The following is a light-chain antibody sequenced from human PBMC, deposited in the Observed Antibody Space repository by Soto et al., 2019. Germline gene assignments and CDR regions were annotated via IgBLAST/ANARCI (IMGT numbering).Light chain of an antibody. CDR1: HNDLGTYDY. J-gene: IGLJ1*01. CDR2: GVR. CDR3: SSFTSNRLYV. V-gene: IGLV2-14*01. Sequence: QSVLTQPTSVSGSPGQSITISCTGNHNDLGTYDYVSWYQQHPGKVPRLLIYGVRNRPPGISSRFFGSKTGLTASLTISRLQAEDEADYYCSSFTSNRLYVFGLGTKVTVL.